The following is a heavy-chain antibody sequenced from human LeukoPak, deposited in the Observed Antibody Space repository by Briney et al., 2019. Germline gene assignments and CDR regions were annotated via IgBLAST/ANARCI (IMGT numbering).Heavy chain of an antibody. CDR3: ATSIRYSYGLDFDY. CDR2: INPNSGGT. CDR1: GYTFTGYY. V-gene: IGHV1-2*02. Sequence: ASVKVSCKASGYTFTGYYMHWVRQAPGQGLEWMGWINPNSGGTNYAQKFQGRVTMTRDTSISTAYMELSRLRSDDTAVYYCATSIRYSYGLDFDYWGQGTLVTVSP. J-gene: IGHJ4*02. D-gene: IGHD5-18*01.